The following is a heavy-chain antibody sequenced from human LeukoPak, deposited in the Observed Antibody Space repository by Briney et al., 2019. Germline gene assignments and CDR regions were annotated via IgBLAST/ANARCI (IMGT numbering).Heavy chain of an antibody. D-gene: IGHD6-19*01. V-gene: IGHV1-69*01. CDR2: IIPIFGTA. CDR1: GGTFSSYA. Sequence: SVKVSCKASGGTFSSYAISWVRQAPGQGLEWMGGIIPIFGTANYAQKFQGRVTITADESTSTAYMELSSLRSEDTAVYYCARLFGDAVAGRVSVWYFNLWGRGTLVTVSS. J-gene: IGHJ2*01. CDR3: ARLFGDAVAGRVSVWYFNL.